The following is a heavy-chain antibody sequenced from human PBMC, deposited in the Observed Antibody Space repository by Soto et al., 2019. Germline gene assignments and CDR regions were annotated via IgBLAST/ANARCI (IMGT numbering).Heavy chain of an antibody. D-gene: IGHD2-15*01. J-gene: IGHJ4*02. CDR2: INRANGDT. CDR3: ARTYCSGGSCHDWDY. V-gene: IGHV1-3*01. Sequence: ASVKVSCKASGYTFSTYAMHWVRQAPGQRLEWIGWINRANGDTKYSQKFQGRLTITRDTSASTAYMELSSLTSEDTAVYFCARTYCSGGSCHDWDYWGQGTLVTVSS. CDR1: GYTFSTYA.